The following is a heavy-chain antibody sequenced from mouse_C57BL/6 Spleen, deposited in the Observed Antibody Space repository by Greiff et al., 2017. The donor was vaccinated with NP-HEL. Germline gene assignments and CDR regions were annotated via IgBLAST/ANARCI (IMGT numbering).Heavy chain of an antibody. Sequence: QVQLKQPGAELVKPGASVKLSCKASGYTFTSYWMQWVKQRPGQGLEWIGEIDPSDSYTNYNQKFKGKATLTVDTSSSTAYMQLSSLTSEDSAVYYCARRLDYYGSSYGYFDVWGTGTTVTVSS. CDR3: ARRLDYYGSSYGYFDV. CDR1: GYTFTSYW. J-gene: IGHJ1*03. CDR2: IDPSDSYT. D-gene: IGHD1-1*01. V-gene: IGHV1-50*01.